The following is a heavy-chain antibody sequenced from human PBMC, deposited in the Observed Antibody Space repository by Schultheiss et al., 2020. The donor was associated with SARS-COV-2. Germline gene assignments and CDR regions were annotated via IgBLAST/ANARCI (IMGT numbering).Heavy chain of an antibody. V-gene: IGHV4-34*01. J-gene: IGHJ4*02. CDR1: GGSISSYY. CDR2: INHGGST. CDR3: ARAHYYDSTGYYSGTFDI. D-gene: IGHD3-22*01. Sequence: SETLSLTCTVSGGSISSYYWSWIRQSPGKGLEWIGEINHGGSTNYNPSLKSRLTMSVDTSKNQFSPRLRSVTASDTAVYYCARAHYYDSTGYYSGTFDIWGQGTLVTVSS.